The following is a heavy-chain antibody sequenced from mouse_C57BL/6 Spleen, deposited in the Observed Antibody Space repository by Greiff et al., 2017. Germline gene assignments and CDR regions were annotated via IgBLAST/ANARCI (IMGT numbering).Heavy chain of an antibody. CDR1: GYTFTSYW. Sequence: VQLQQPGAALVKPGASVKLSCKASGYTFTSYWMHWVKQRPGRGLEWIGRIDPNSGGTKYNEKFKSKATLTVDKPSSTAYMELRSLTSEDSAVYYCARRNDYFYAMDYWGQGTSVTVSS. J-gene: IGHJ4*01. CDR3: ARRNDYFYAMDY. D-gene: IGHD2-4*01. V-gene: IGHV1-62-3*01. CDR2: IDPNSGGT.